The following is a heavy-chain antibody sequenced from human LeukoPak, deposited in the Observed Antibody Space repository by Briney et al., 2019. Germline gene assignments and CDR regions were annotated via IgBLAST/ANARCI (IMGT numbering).Heavy chain of an antibody. CDR3: ARLGARYFDWNSYFDY. D-gene: IGHD3-9*01. CDR2: INWNGGST. V-gene: IGHV3-20*04. CDR1: GFTFDDYG. Sequence: PGGSLRLSCAASGFTFDDYGMSWVRQAPGKGLEWVSGINWNGGSTGYADSVKGRFTISRDNAKNSLYLQMNSLRAEDTALYYCARLGARYFDWNSYFDYWGQGTLVTVSS. J-gene: IGHJ4*02.